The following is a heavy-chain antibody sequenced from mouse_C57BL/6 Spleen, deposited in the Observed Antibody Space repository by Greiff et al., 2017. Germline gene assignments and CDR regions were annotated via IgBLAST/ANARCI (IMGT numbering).Heavy chain of an antibody. CDR3: ARRGYGSSYDWYFDV. CDR2: IYPGDGDT. V-gene: IGHV1-80*01. CDR1: GYAFSSYW. Sequence: QVQLQQSGAELVKPGASVKISCKASGYAFSSYWMNWVKQRPGKGLEWIGQIYPGDGDTNYNGKFKGKATLTADKSSSTAYMQLSSLTSEDSAVYFCARRGYGSSYDWYFDVWGTGTTGTVSS. J-gene: IGHJ1*03. D-gene: IGHD1-1*01.